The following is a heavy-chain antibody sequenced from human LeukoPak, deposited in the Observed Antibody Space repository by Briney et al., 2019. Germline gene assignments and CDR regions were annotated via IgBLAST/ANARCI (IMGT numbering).Heavy chain of an antibody. D-gene: IGHD2/OR15-2a*01. J-gene: IGHJ4*02. V-gene: IGHV4-59*01. Sequence: SETLSPTCTVSGGSISSYYWSWIRQPPGKGLEWIGYISYTGSTNYNPSPKSRVTISVDTSKNQFSLKLRSVTAADTAVYYCARLLSLGFDYWGQGALVTVSS. CDR1: GGSISSYY. CDR2: ISYTGST. CDR3: ARLLSLGFDY.